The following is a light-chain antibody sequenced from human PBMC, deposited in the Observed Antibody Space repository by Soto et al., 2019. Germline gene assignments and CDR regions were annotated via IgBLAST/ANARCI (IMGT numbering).Light chain of an antibody. J-gene: IGKJ2*01. Sequence: EIVMTQSPGTLSLSPVERATLSCRASQYLSSSYLVWYQQKPGQAPRLLIYAASSRATGIPDRFSGSGSATEYTLTISRLEPEDFAVYYCQQQGTFGQGTKLEIK. CDR3: QQQGT. CDR1: QYLSSSY. CDR2: AAS. V-gene: IGKV3-20*01.